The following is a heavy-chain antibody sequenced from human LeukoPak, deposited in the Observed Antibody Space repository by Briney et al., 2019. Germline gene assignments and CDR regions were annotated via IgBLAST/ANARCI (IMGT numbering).Heavy chain of an antibody. V-gene: IGHV3-53*01. CDR3: AKESDNDYALDY. CDR1: GFTVSSNY. D-gene: IGHD4-17*01. CDR2: ISSGVST. Sequence: PGGSLRLSCAASGFTVSSNYMSWVRQAPGKGLEWVSVISSGVSTYYADSVKGWFTISRDNSKNTLYLQMNSLRAEDTAVYYCAKESDNDYALDYWGQGTLVTVSS. J-gene: IGHJ4*02.